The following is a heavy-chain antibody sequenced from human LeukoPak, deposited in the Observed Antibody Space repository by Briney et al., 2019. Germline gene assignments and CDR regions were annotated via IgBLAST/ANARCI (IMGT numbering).Heavy chain of an antibody. Sequence: PGGSLRLSCAASGFTFSSYSMNWVRQAPGKGLEWVSYISSSSTIYYADSVKGRFTISRDNAKNSLYLQMNSLRAEDTAVYYCAREVIQYGSSSLAGPDYWGQGTLVTVSS. V-gene: IGHV3-48*04. CDR2: ISSSSTI. CDR3: AREVIQYGSSSLAGPDY. J-gene: IGHJ4*02. D-gene: IGHD6-6*01. CDR1: GFTFSSYS.